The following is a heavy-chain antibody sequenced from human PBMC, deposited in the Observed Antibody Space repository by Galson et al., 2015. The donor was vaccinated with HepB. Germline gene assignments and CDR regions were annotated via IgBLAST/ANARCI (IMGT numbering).Heavy chain of an antibody. CDR1: GDSISSNY. V-gene: IGHV4-59*12. J-gene: IGHJ4*02. CDR3: ARWSAAGLN. D-gene: IGHD6-13*01. CDR2: IYHSGST. Sequence: SETLSLTCTVSGDSISSNYWTWIRQPPGKGLEWIGYIYHSGSTKNNPSLRSRVTTSIDTTKNQFSLKLSSVTAADTAVYYRARWSAAGLNWGQGTLVTVSS.